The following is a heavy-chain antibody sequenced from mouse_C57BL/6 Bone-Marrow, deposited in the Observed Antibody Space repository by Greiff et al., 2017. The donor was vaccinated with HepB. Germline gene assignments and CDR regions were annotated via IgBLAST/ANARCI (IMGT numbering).Heavy chain of an antibody. Sequence: EVKLVESEGGLVQPGSSMKLSCTASGFTFSDYYMAWVRQVPEKGLEWVANINYDGSSTYYLASLKSRFIISRDNAKNILYLQMSSLKSEDTATYYCARIVTRAGAYAMDYWGQGTSVTVSS. V-gene: IGHV5-16*01. D-gene: IGHD2-5*01. CDR3: ARIVTRAGAYAMDY. CDR1: GFTFSDYY. J-gene: IGHJ4*01. CDR2: INYDGSST.